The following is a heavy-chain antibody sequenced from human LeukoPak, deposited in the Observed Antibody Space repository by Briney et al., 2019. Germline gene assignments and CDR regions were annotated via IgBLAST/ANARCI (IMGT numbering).Heavy chain of an antibody. D-gene: IGHD1-26*01. J-gene: IGHJ4*02. CDR1: GYCFTSYW. CDR2: IYPGDSDT. Sequence: GESLKISCKGSGYCFTSYWIGWVRQMPGKGLEWMGIIYPGDSDTRYSPSFQGQVTISADKSISTAYLQWSSMKASDTAMNYCARLGELPWSPDFDYWGQGTLVTVSS. CDR3: ARLGELPWSPDFDY. V-gene: IGHV5-51*01.